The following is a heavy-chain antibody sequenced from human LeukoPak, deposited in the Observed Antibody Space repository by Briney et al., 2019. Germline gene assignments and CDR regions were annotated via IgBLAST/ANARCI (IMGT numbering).Heavy chain of an antibody. D-gene: IGHD5-12*01. CDR1: GGSISTYY. J-gene: IGHJ4*02. CDR2: IYHSGST. V-gene: IGHV4-59*01. CDR3: ARGGGYASPIGY. Sequence: SETLSLTCTLSGGSISTYYWSWLRQPPGKGLEWIGYIYHSGSTNYNPSLKSRVTISVDTSKNQFSLKLSSVTAADTAVYYCARGGGYASPIGYWGQGALVTVSS.